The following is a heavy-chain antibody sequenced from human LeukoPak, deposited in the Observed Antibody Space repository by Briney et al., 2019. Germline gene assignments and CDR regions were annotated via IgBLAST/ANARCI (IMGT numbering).Heavy chain of an antibody. V-gene: IGHV3-23*01. CDR3: AKVLGYYYDSSGYYNY. J-gene: IGHJ4*02. CDR1: GFTVSSNS. D-gene: IGHD3-22*01. Sequence: PGGSLRLSCTVSGFTVSSNSMSWVRQAPGKGLEWVSAISGSGGSTYYADSVKGRFTISRDNSKNTLYLQMNSLRAEDTAVYYCAKVLGYYYDSSGYYNYWGQGTLVTVSS. CDR2: ISGSGGST.